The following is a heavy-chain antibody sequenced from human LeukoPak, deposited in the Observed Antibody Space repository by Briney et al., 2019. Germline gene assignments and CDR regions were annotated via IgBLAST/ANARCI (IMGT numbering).Heavy chain of an antibody. Sequence: KPGASVKVSCKASGYTFTSYGISWVRQAPGQGLEWMGWISAYNGHTNYAQKLQGRVTMTTDTSTSTAYMELRSLRSEDTAVYYCARDNDSRDPPHFDYWGQGTLVTVSS. CDR1: GYTFTSYG. D-gene: IGHD3-16*01. J-gene: IGHJ4*02. V-gene: IGHV1-18*01. CDR3: ARDNDSRDPPHFDY. CDR2: ISAYNGHT.